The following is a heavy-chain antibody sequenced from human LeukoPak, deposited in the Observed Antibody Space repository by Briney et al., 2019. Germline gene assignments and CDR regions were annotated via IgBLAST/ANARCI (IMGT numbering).Heavy chain of an antibody. V-gene: IGHV4-39*07. CDR1: GGSISTTTYY. D-gene: IGHD1-26*01. Sequence: SETLSLTCSVSGGSISTTTYYWGWIRQPPGKGLEWIGEINHSGSTNYNPSLKSRVTISVDTSKNQFSLKLSSVTAADTAVYYCADFRMGAGGYWGQGTLVTVSS. CDR2: INHSGST. CDR3: ADFRMGAGGY. J-gene: IGHJ4*02.